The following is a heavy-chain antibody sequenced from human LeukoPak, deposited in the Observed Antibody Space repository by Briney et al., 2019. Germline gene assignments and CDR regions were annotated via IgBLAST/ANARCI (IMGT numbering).Heavy chain of an antibody. V-gene: IGHV3-53*01. Sequence: GGSLRLSCAASGFTVSSNYMSWVRQAPGKGLEWVSVIYSGGSTYYADSVKGRFTISRDNSKNTLCLQMNSLRAEDTAVYYCAGSGGSCYFTLCFDYWGQGTLVTVSS. CDR2: IYSGGST. CDR3: AGSGGSCYFTLCFDY. CDR1: GFTVSSNY. J-gene: IGHJ4*02. D-gene: IGHD2-15*01.